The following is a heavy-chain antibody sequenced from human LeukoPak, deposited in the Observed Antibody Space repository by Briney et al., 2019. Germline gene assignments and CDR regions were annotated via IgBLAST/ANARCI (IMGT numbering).Heavy chain of an antibody. J-gene: IGHJ6*02. Sequence: GGSLRLSCAASGFTFSESWMTWVRQVPGQGLEWVAHINHEGGGIQYVDSVKSRFTISRDNAKGSVYLKMNSLRAEDTAIYHCATYINWVAGDVWGQGTTVIVSS. CDR3: ATYINWVAGDV. V-gene: IGHV3-7*01. CDR2: INHEGGGI. D-gene: IGHD1-1*01. CDR1: GFTFSESW.